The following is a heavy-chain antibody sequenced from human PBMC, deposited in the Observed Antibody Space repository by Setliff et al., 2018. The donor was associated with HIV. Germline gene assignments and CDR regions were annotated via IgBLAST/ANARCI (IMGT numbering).Heavy chain of an antibody. J-gene: IGHJ4*02. CDR2: VIPILDIT. Sequence: SVKVSCKASGDTFSNYGLNWVRQAPGQGPEWMGGVIPILDITNYAQNFWGRLTISADESTSTTYMELKNLRSEDTAVYYCARSQGDYSGSGQDYNAISAFDKCGQGTLVTVSS. D-gene: IGHD3-10*01. V-gene: IGHV1-69*10. CDR3: ARSQGDYSGSGQDYNAISAFDK. CDR1: GDTFSNYG.